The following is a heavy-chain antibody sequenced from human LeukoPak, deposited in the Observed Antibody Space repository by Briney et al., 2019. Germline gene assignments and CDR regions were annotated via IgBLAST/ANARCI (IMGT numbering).Heavy chain of an antibody. CDR3: ARDYYDSSGYYLGLPDY. D-gene: IGHD3-22*01. CDR1: GFTFSSYA. J-gene: IGHJ4*02. CDR2: ISGSGGST. Sequence: GGSLRLSCAASGFTFSSYAMSWVRQAPGKGLEWVSAISGSGGSTYYADSVKGRFTISRDNSKDTLYLQMNSLRAEDTAVYYCARDYYDSSGYYLGLPDYWGQGTLVTVSS. V-gene: IGHV3-23*01.